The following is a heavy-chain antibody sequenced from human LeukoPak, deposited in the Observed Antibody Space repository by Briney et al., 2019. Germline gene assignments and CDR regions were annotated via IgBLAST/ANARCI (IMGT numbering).Heavy chain of an antibody. D-gene: IGHD6-13*01. CDR2: ISSDGSKK. CDR1: GFTFSNYG. CDR3: ACYSSSWYYVLF. V-gene: IGHV3-30*03. J-gene: IGHJ4*02. Sequence: GGSLRLSCAASGFTFSNYGMHWVRQAPGKGLEWVAVISSDGSKKYYADSVKGRFTISRDNSKNTLYLQMNSLRAEDTAVYYCACYSSSWYYVLFWGQGTLVTVSS.